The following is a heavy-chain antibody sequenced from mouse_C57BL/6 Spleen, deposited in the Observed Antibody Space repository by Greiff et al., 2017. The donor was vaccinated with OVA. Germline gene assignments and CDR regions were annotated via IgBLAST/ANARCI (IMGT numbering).Heavy chain of an antibody. J-gene: IGHJ2*01. CDR2: IDPSDRYT. CDR1: GYTFTSYW. V-gene: IGHV1-69*01. Sequence: QVQLQQPGAELVMPGASVKLSCKASGYTFTSYWMHWVKQRPGQGLEWIGEIDPSDRYTNYNQTLKGKPTVTVDKSSSTAYMPLSSLTSADSAVYYCARSLDGYYYLDDWGKGTTLTVSS. CDR3: ARSLDGYYYLDD. D-gene: IGHD2-3*01.